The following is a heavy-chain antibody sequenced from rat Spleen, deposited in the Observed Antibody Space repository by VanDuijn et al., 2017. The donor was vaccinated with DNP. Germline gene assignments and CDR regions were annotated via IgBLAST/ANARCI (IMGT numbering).Heavy chain of an antibody. CDR1: GYSISGNY. D-gene: IGHD1-6*01. Sequence: EVQLQESGPGLVKPSQSLSLTCSVTGYSISGNYWGWIRKFPGNKMEWIGHIDYSGATTYNPSLKSRISITRDTSNNQFFLQLNSVSTEDKATYYCARTLMYTTDHYYAPLDAWGQGTSVTVSS. V-gene: IGHV3-1*01. CDR3: ARTLMYTTDHYYAPLDA. CDR2: IDYSGAT. J-gene: IGHJ4*01.